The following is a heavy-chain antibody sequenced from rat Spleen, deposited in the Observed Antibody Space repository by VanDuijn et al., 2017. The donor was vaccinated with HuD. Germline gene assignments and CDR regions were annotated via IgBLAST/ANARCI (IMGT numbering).Heavy chain of an antibody. Sequence: EVQLVESGGGLVQPGRSLKLSCAASGFTFSDYNMAWVRQAPKKGLEWVATISYDGSSTYYRDSVKGRFTISRDNAKSTLYLQMDSLRSEDTATYYCAQTGNSYVMDAWGQGASVTVSS. D-gene: IGHD5-1*01. CDR1: GFTFSDYN. CDR3: AQTGNSYVMDA. J-gene: IGHJ4*01. CDR2: ISYDGSST. V-gene: IGHV5-7*01.